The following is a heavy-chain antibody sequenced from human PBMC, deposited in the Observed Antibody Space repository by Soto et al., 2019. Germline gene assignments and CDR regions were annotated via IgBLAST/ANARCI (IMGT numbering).Heavy chain of an antibody. D-gene: IGHD3-10*01. V-gene: IGHV4-59*08. Sequence: PSETLSLTCTVSGGSISSYYWSWIRQPPGKGLEWIGYIYYSGSTNYNPSLKSRVTISVDTSKNQFSLKLSSVTAADTAVYYCARLELEENYYYMDVWGKGTTVTVSS. CDR2: IYYSGST. CDR1: GGSISSYY. CDR3: ARLELEENYYYMDV. J-gene: IGHJ6*03.